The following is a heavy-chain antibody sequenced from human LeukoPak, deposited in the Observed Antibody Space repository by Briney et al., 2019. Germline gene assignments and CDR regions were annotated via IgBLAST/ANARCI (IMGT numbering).Heavy chain of an antibody. V-gene: IGHV4-34*01. D-gene: IGHD4-17*01. CDR3: ARVTTVTTDGLDP. CDR2: INHSGST. Sequence: SETXSLTCAVYGGSFSGYYWSWIRQPPGKXXXXXGEINHSGSTNYNPSLKXRVTISVDTSKNQFSLKLSSVTAADTAVYYCARVTTVTTDGLDPWGQGTLVTVSS. J-gene: IGHJ5*02. CDR1: GGSFSGYY.